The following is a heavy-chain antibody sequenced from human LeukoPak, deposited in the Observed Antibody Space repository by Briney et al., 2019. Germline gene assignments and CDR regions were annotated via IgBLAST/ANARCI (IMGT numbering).Heavy chain of an antibody. CDR2: IKQDGSEK. CDR3: ARARRLKEEATLDY. CDR1: GFTFSSYW. J-gene: IGHJ4*02. V-gene: IGHV3-7*01. Sequence: GGSLRLSCAASGFTFSSYWMSWVRQAPGKGLEWVANIKQDGSEKYYVDSVKGRFTISRDNAKNSLYLQMNSLRAEDTAVYYCARARRLKEEATLDYWGQGTLVTVSS.